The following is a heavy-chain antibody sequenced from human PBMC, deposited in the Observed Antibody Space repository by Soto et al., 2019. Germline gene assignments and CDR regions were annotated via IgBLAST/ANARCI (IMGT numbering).Heavy chain of an antibody. Sequence: PGGSLRLSCAASGFTFSNYWMSWVRQAPGKGLEWVANIKQDGSEKYYVDSVKGRFTISRDNAKNSLYLQMNSLRAEDTAVYYCARFRSVAGFDYWGQGTLVTVSS. CDR1: GFTFSNYW. D-gene: IGHD6-19*01. CDR2: IKQDGSEK. J-gene: IGHJ4*02. CDR3: ARFRSVAGFDY. V-gene: IGHV3-7*01.